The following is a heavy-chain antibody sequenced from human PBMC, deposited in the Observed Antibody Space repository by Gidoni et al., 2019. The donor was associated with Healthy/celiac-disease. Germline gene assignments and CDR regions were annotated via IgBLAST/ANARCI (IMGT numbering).Heavy chain of an antibody. V-gene: IGHV3-23*01. D-gene: IGHD3-16*02. CDR2: ISGSGGST. Sequence: EVQLLESGGGLVQPGGSLRLSCAASGFTFSSYAMSWVRQAPGKGLEWVSAISGSGGSTYYADSVKGRFTISRDNSKNTLYLQMNSLGAEDTAVYYCAKDHYPNYDYVWGSYRSDWGFDYWGQGTLVTVSS. J-gene: IGHJ4*02. CDR1: GFTFSSYA. CDR3: AKDHYPNYDYVWGSYRSDWGFDY.